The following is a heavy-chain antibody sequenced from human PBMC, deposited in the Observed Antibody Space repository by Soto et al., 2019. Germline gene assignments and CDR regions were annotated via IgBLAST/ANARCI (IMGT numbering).Heavy chain of an antibody. CDR1: GCTFTSYH. D-gene: IGHD6-13*01. CDR2: INPSGGRT. J-gene: IGHJ4*02. V-gene: IGHV1-46*03. CDR3: ALPPTHGRSWYQFDY. Sequence: QVQLVQSGAEVKKPGSSVKVSCKASGCTFTSYHIHWVRQAPGQGLEWMGIINPSGGRTTYAQKFQGRVTMTRDTSTSTVYMEMSSLRSEDTAVYYSALPPTHGRSWYQFDYWGQGTLVTVSS.